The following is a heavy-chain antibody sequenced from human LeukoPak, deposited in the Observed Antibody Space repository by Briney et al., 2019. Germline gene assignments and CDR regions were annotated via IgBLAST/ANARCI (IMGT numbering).Heavy chain of an antibody. CDR3: ASRYCSGGSCYNRYYFDY. V-gene: IGHV3-23*01. D-gene: IGHD2-15*01. CDR2: ITGSGGST. CDR1: GFTFTNYA. Sequence: GGSLRLSCAASGFTFTNYAMSWVRQAPGKGLEWVSAITGSGGSTYYADSVKGRFTISRDNSENTLYLQMNSLRAEDTAIYYCASRYCSGGSCYNRYYFDYWGQGTLVTVSS. J-gene: IGHJ4*02.